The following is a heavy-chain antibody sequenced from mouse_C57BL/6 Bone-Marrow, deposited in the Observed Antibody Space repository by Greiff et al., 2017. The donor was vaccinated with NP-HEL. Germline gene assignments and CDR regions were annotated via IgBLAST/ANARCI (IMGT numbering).Heavy chain of an antibody. CDR3: ARSTIHYGSTHWYFDV. J-gene: IGHJ1*03. V-gene: IGHV1-64*01. CDR2: IHPNSGST. Sequence: QVQLQQPGAELVKPGASVKLSCKASGYTFTSYWMHWVKQRPGQGLEWIGMIHPNSGSTNYNEKFKSKATLTVDKSSSTAYMQLSSLTSEDSAVYYCARSTIHYGSTHWYFDVWGTGTTVTVSS. CDR1: GYTFTSYW. D-gene: IGHD1-1*01.